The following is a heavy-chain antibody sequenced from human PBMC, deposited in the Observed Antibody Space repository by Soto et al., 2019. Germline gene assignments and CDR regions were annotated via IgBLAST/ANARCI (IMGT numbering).Heavy chain of an antibody. CDR2: IYWDDDK. D-gene: IGHD6-25*01. J-gene: IGHJ4*02. V-gene: IGHV2-5*02. CDR3: AHRRRAAGGYFFDY. Sequence: QITLKESGPTLVKPTQTLTLTCTFSGFSLSTSGVGVGWIRQPPGKALEWLALIYWDDDKRYSPSLKSRLTITKDTPKNQVVLTLTNMYPMDTATYYCAHRRRAAGGYFFDYWGQGTLVTVSS. CDR1: GFSLSTSGVG.